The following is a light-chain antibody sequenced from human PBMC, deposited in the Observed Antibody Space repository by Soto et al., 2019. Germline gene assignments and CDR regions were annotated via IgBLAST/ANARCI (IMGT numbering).Light chain of an antibody. CDR1: QSIASY. Sequence: DVQMTQSASSLSASVGDRFTITFRASQSIASYLNWYQQRPGKAPKLLIYAASNLESGVPSRFSGSGSETDFTLTISSLQPEDFATYYCQETYRSPVTFGQGTKVDI. J-gene: IGKJ2*01. CDR3: QETYRSPVT. CDR2: AAS. V-gene: IGKV1-39*01.